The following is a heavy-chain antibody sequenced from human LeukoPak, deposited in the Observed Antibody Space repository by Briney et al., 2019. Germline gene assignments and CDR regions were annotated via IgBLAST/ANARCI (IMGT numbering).Heavy chain of an antibody. CDR1: GFTFETYG. CDR3: AKVAVRYIFYHAFDV. Sequence: PGGSLRLSCAASGFTFETYGMHWVRQAPGKGLEWVAFLRYDGGNKYYGDSMKGRFTISRDNSKNTMYLHMTSLIPDDTAIYYCAKVAVRYIFYHAFDVWGQGTLV. D-gene: IGHD5-24*01. CDR2: LRYDGGNK. V-gene: IGHV3-30*02. J-gene: IGHJ3*01.